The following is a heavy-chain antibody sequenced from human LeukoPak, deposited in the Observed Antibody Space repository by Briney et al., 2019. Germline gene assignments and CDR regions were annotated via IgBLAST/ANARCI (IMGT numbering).Heavy chain of an antibody. CDR1: GGSISSNNYF. CDR2: IYDSGST. V-gene: IGHV4-39*01. CDR3: QSRFLEWLLDY. Sequence: SETLSLTCTVSGGSISSNNYFWGWIRQPPGKGLEWIGSIYDSGSTYYNPSLKSRVTISVDTSKNQFTLKLNSVTAADTAMYYCQSRFLEWLLDYWGQGTLVTVSS. D-gene: IGHD3-3*01. J-gene: IGHJ4*02.